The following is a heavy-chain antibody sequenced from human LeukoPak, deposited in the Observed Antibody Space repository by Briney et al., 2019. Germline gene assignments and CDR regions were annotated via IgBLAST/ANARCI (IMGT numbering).Heavy chain of an antibody. CDR1: GYTFTGYY. Sequence: ASVKVSCKASGYTFTGYYMHWVRQAPGQGLEWMGWISAYNGNTNYAQKLQGRVTMTTDTSTSTAYMELRSLRSDDTAVYYCAGDQDYYGSGSFYAFDIWGQGTMVTVSS. D-gene: IGHD3-10*01. J-gene: IGHJ3*02. CDR3: AGDQDYYGSGSFYAFDI. CDR2: ISAYNGNT. V-gene: IGHV1-18*04.